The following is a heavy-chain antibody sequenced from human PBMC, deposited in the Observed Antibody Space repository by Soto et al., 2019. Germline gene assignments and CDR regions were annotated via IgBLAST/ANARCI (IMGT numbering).Heavy chain of an antibody. CDR1: GVTFGDYA. J-gene: IGHJ4*02. Sequence: PGVSLRLSCTASGVTFGDYAMSCFRQAPGKGLEWVGFIRSKAYGGTTEYAASVKGRFTISRDDSKSIAYLQMNSLKTEDTAVYYCTPGPGIAVAGTGYWGQGT. V-gene: IGHV3-49*03. CDR2: IRSKAYGGTT. CDR3: TPGPGIAVAGTGY. D-gene: IGHD6-19*01.